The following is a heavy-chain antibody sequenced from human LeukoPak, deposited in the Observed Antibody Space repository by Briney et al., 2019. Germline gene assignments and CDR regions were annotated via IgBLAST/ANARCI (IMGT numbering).Heavy chain of an antibody. CDR3: ASINSGWFNDY. D-gene: IGHD6-19*01. CDR1: GFTFNTYW. Sequence: PGGSLRLSCAASGFTFNTYWMHWVRQVPGKGLVWVSRINSDGSRTNYVDSAKGRFTISRDNAKNSLYLQMNSLRAEDTAVYYCASINSGWFNDYWGQGTLVTVSS. CDR2: INSDGSRT. V-gene: IGHV3-74*01. J-gene: IGHJ4*02.